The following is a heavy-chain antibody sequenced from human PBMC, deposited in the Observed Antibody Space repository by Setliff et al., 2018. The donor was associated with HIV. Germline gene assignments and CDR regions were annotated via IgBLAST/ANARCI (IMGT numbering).Heavy chain of an antibody. Sequence: LSLSCAASGFTFSTYAMSWVRQAPGKGLDWVSGISGSGGTVYADSVKGRFTISGDVSKNTLYLQMNSLRAEDTALYYCAQDQSFDSRGWYSYFDSWGQGTPVTVSS. CDR3: AQDQSFDSRGWYSYFDS. J-gene: IGHJ4*02. V-gene: IGHV3-23*01. CDR2: ISGSGGT. CDR1: GFTFSTYA. D-gene: IGHD6-19*01.